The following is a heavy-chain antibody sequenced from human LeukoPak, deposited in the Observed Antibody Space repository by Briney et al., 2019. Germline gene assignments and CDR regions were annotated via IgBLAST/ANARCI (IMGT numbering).Heavy chain of an antibody. CDR2: INSDGSST. CDR1: GFTFSSYW. J-gene: IGHJ4*02. CDR3: ARVVGSVVTYDY. D-gene: IGHD2-21*02. V-gene: IGHV3-74*01. Sequence: GGSLRLSCAASGFTFSSYWMHWVRQAPGKGLVWVSRINSDGSSTSYADSVKGRFTISRDNAKNTLYLQMNGLGAEDTAVYYCARVVGSVVTYDYWGQGALVTVSS.